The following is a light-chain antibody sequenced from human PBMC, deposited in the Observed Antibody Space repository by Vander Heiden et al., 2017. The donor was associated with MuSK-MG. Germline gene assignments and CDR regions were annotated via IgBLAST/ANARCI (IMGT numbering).Light chain of an antibody. J-gene: IGKJ2*01. CDR3: QQSFSSYT. Sequence: DILMTQPPSSLSASVGDRVTITCRASESIRIYLNWYQYKPGKAPQLLIDATTSSQNGVPSRFSGSGSETDFTLTITALRPEDFASYYCQQSFSSYTFGPGTKVQIK. V-gene: IGKV1-39*01. CDR1: ESIRIY. CDR2: ATT.